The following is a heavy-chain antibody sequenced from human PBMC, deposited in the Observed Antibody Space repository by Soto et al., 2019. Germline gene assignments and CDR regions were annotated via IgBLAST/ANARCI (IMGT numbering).Heavy chain of an antibody. CDR1: GFTVSSNY. Sequence: GGSLRLSCAASGFTVSSNYMSWVRQAPGKGLEWVSVIYSGGSTYYADSVKGRFTISRDNSKNTLYLQTNSLRAEDTAVYYCARERRIAARINWLDPWGQGTLVTVSS. CDR2: IYSGGST. J-gene: IGHJ5*02. D-gene: IGHD6-6*01. V-gene: IGHV3-66*01. CDR3: ARERRIAARINWLDP.